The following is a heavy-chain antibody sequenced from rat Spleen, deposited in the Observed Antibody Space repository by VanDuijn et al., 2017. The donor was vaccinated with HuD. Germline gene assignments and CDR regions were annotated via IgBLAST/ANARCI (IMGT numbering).Heavy chain of an antibody. CDR3: TRDRIRRSTGFDY. Sequence: EVQLVESGGGLVQPGRSMKLSCVASGFTFSSFPMAWVRQAPTKGLEWVASISVSGDRAYYRDSVKGRFTIFRDNANSTLYLQMNSLRSEDTATYYCTRDRIRRSTGFDYWGQGVMVTVSS. J-gene: IGHJ2*01. V-gene: IGHV5-46*01. CDR1: GFTFSSFP. CDR2: ISVSGDRA. D-gene: IGHD1-6*01.